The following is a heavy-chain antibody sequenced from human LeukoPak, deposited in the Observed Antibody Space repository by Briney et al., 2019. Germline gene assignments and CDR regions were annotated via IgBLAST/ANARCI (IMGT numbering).Heavy chain of an antibody. D-gene: IGHD2-2*02. V-gene: IGHV1-24*01. CDR3: ARGPYCSSTSCYMDYYYYMDV. CDR2: FDPEDGET. J-gene: IGHJ6*03. Sequence: ALVKVSCKVSGYTLTELSMHWVRQAPGKGLEWMGGFDPEDGETIYAQKFQGRVTMTEDTSTDTAYMELSSLRSEDTAVYYCARGPYCSSTSCYMDYYYYMDVWGKGTTVTVSS. CDR1: GYTLTELS.